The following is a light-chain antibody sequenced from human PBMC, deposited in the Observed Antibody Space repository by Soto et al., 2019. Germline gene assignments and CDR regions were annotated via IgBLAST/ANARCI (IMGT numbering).Light chain of an antibody. CDR3: QQLFT. V-gene: IGKV3-11*01. CDR1: QSVSSY. J-gene: IGKJ3*01. CDR2: DAS. Sequence: IVLTQSPATLSLSPGERATLSCRASQSVSSYLAWYQQKPGQAPRLLIYDASNRATGIPARFSGSGSGTDFTLTISSLEPEDFAVYYCQQLFTFGPGTRWIS.